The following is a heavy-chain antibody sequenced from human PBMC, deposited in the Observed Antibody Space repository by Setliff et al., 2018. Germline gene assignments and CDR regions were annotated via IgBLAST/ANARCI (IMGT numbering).Heavy chain of an antibody. Sequence: SGPTLVNPTQTLTLTCTFSGFSLGTSGEAVGWIRQPPGKALEWLALIYWNDDDRYSPSLKNMLTITKDTSKKQVVLTLTNMDPVDTATYYCARCITIFGVVIPNAFDYWGQGTLVTVSS. J-gene: IGHJ4*02. V-gene: IGHV2-5*01. CDR3: ARCITIFGVVIPNAFDY. D-gene: IGHD3-3*01. CDR2: IYWNDDD. CDR1: GFSLGTSGEA.